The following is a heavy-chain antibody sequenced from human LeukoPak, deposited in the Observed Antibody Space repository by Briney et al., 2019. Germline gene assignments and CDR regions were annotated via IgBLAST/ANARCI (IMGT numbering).Heavy chain of an antibody. D-gene: IGHD2-2*01. CDR3: ATSSNAPGNH. J-gene: IGHJ5*02. CDR1: GFTVSNNY. CDR2: IKEDGSAQ. V-gene: IGHV3-7*01. Sequence: PGGSLRLSCAGTGFTVSNNYMSWVRQAPGKGLEWVANIKEDGSAQYYVGSVKGRFTISRDNAKNSLNLQMNSLRAEDTAVYYCATSSNAPGNHWGQGTLVTVSS.